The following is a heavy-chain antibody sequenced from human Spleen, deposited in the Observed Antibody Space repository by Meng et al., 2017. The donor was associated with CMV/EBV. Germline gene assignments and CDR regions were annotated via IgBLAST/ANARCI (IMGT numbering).Heavy chain of an antibody. V-gene: IGHV3-48*04. CDR3: ARDFAYNWNYIDY. CDR2: ISSSSDTI. CDR1: GFTFGAYS. Sequence: GESLKISCAASGFTFGAYSMNWVRQAPGKGLERVSYISSSSDTIYYADSVKGRFTISRDNAKNSLYLQVNSLRAEDTAVYFCARDFAYNWNYIDYWGQGTLVTVSS. J-gene: IGHJ4*02. D-gene: IGHD1-20*01.